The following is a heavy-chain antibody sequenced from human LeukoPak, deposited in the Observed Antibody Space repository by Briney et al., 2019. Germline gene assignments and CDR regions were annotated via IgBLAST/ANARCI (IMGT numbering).Heavy chain of an antibody. Sequence: ASVKVSCKASGYTFTSYDINWVRQATGQGLGWMGWMNPNSGNTGYAQKFQGRVTMTRNTSISTAYMELSSLRSEDTAVYYCARGYCTNGVCYFMDYWGQGTLVTVSS. J-gene: IGHJ4*02. V-gene: IGHV1-8*01. CDR2: MNPNSGNT. CDR1: GYTFTSYD. CDR3: ARGYCTNGVCYFMDY. D-gene: IGHD2-8*01.